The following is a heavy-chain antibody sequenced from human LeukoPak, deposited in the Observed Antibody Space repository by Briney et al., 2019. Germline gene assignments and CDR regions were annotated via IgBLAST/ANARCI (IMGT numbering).Heavy chain of an antibody. CDR2: IRRKAYGGTT. D-gene: IGHD3-3*01. Sequence: GGSLRLSCTASGFTFGDYAMSWFRQAPGKGLEWVGFIRRKAYGGTTEYAASVKGRFTISRDDSKSIAYLQMNSLKTEDTAVYYCTRALWSGYYGDAFDIWGQGTMVTVSS. CDR3: TRALWSGYYGDAFDI. CDR1: GFTFGDYA. J-gene: IGHJ3*02. V-gene: IGHV3-49*03.